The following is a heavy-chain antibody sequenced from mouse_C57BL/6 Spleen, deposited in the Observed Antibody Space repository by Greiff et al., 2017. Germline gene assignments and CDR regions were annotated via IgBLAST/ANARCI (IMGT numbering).Heavy chain of an antibody. CDR1: GYTFTSYW. CDR2: IDPSDSYT. Sequence: QVQLQQPGAELVRPGTSVKLSCKASGYTFTSYWMHWVKQRPGQGLEWIGVIDPSDSYTNYNQKFKGKATFTVDTSSSTTYLQLSSLTSEDSAVYCCARRGDYQAMDYWGQGTSVTVSS. J-gene: IGHJ4*01. CDR3: ARRGDYQAMDY. D-gene: IGHD2-4*01. V-gene: IGHV1-59*01.